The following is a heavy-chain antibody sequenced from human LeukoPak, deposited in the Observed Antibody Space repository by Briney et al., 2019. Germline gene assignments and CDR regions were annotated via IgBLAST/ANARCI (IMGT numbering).Heavy chain of an antibody. D-gene: IGHD3-10*01. V-gene: IGHV1-69*06. CDR1: GGTFSSYA. Sequence: SSAKVSCKASGGTFSSYAISWVPQAPGQGPEWMGGIIPIFGTANYAQKFQGTVTITADKSTSTDYMELSSLRSEETAVYYCARDSLNYGSGRGPWGQGTLVTVSS. J-gene: IGHJ5*02. CDR2: IIPIFGTA. CDR3: ARDSLNYGSGRGP.